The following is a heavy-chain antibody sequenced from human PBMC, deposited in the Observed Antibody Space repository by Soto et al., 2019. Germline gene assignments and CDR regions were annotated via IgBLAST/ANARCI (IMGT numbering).Heavy chain of an antibody. D-gene: IGHD4-17*01. J-gene: IGHJ6*02. Sequence: SETLSLTCTVSGGSISSGDYYWSWIRQPPGKGLEWIGYIYYSGSTYYNPSLKSRVTLSVDTSKNQFSLKLSSVTAADTAVDYCARTTVTTLNYYGMDVWGQGTTVTVSS. CDR3: ARTTVTTLNYYGMDV. CDR2: IYYSGST. V-gene: IGHV4-30-4*01. CDR1: GGSISSGDYY.